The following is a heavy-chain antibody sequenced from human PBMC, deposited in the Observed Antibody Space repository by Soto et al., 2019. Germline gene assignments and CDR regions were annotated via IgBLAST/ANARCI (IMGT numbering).Heavy chain of an antibody. CDR3: AGGGGGIYCSGGSCKTGDH. V-gene: IGHV1-46*01. D-gene: IGHD2-15*01. J-gene: IGHJ5*02. CDR2: VNPSGGSS. CDR1: GYTLTRYS. Sequence: QVQLVQSGAELKKPGASVKLSCKASGYTLTRYSMHWVRQAPGQGLEWMGTVNPSGGSSTYALKIGDTISITRNTSTSTVYMELTNRRSDDTAVYYCAGGGGGIYCSGGSCKTGDHWGQGTLVTVSS.